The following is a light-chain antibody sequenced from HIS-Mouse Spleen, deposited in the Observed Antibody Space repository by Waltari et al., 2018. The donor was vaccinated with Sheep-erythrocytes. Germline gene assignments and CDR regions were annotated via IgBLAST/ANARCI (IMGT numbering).Light chain of an antibody. Sequence: QSALTQPASVSGSPGQSITISCTGTSSDVGSYNLVSGYQQHPGKAPKLRIYEGSKRPSGVSNRFSGSKSGNTASLTISGLQAEDEADYYCCSYAGSSTPWVFGGGTKLTVL. V-gene: IGLV2-23*01. J-gene: IGLJ3*02. CDR2: EGS. CDR1: SSDVGSYNL. CDR3: CSYAGSSTPWV.